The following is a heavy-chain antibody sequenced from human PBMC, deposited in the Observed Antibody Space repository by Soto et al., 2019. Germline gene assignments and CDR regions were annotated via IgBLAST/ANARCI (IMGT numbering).Heavy chain of an antibody. D-gene: IGHD5-12*01. J-gene: IGHJ4*02. CDR1: GGTFSSYA. V-gene: IGHV1-69*06. CDR2: IIPIFGTA. CDR3: ASLLNTKMATTRDY. Sequence: QVQLVQSGAEVKKPGSSVKVSCKASGGTFSSYAISWVRQAPGQGLEWMGGIIPIFGTANYAQKFQGRVTITAEKSTSTAYMELSSLRSEDTGVYYCASLLNTKMATTRDYWGQGTLVTVSS.